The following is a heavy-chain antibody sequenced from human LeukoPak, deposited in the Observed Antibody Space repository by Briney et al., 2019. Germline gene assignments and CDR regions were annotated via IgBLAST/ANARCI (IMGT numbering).Heavy chain of an antibody. CDR2: IYYSGST. CDR1: GGSISSYY. Sequence: SKTLSLTCTVSGGSISSYYWSWIRQPPGKGLEWIGYIYYSGSTNYNPSLKSRVTISVDTSKNQFSLKLSSVTAADTAVYYCARDGDYVLWGQGTLVTVSS. CDR3: ARDGDYVL. V-gene: IGHV4-59*01. J-gene: IGHJ4*02. D-gene: IGHD4-17*01.